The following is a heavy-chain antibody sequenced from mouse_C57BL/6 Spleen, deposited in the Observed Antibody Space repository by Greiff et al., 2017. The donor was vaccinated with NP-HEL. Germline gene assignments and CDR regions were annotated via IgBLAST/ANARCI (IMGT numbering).Heavy chain of an antibody. V-gene: IGHV5-17*01. Sequence: EVKVVESGGGLVKPGGSLKLSCAASGFTFSDYGMHWVRQAPEKGLEWVAYISSGSSTIYYADTVKGRFTISRDNAKNTLFLQMTSLRSEDTAMYYCARITTVVAGNYFDYWGQGTTLTVSS. CDR3: ARITTVVAGNYFDY. CDR1: GFTFSDYG. CDR2: ISSGSSTI. D-gene: IGHD1-1*01. J-gene: IGHJ2*01.